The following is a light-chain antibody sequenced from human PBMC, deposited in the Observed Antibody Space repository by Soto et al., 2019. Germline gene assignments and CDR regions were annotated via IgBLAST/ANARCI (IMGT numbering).Light chain of an antibody. CDR2: DVT. CDR1: SSDVGGYDF. Sequence: QSVLTQPRSVSGSPGQSVTISCTGTSSDVGGYDFVSWYQQHPGKAPQLMIYDVTKRTSVVPDRFSGSKSGNSASLTISGLQAEDGADYYCCSYAGSYTLGVFGGGTKLTVL. J-gene: IGLJ3*02. CDR3: CSYAGSYTLGV. V-gene: IGLV2-11*01.